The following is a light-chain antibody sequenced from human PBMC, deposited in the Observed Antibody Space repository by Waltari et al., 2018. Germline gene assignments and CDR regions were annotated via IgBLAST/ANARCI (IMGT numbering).Light chain of an antibody. CDR3: AGWDGSLNGYV. CDR2: NNN. Sequence: QSVLTQPPSASGTPGQRVTISCSGSSSNIGSSYVNWYQQPPGTAPKLVLYNNNKRPSGVPDRFSGSQLGTSASLAISGLQSEDEADYYCAGWDGSLNGYVFGAATKVTVL. V-gene: IGLV1-44*01. CDR1: SSNIGSSY. J-gene: IGLJ1*01.